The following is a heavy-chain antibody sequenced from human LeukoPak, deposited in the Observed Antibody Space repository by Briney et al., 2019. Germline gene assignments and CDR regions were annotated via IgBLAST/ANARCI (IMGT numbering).Heavy chain of an antibody. J-gene: IGHJ3*02. D-gene: IGHD3-22*01. CDR1: GYTFTNYY. Sequence: GASVKVSCKASGYTFTNYYMHWVRQAPGQGLEWMGIINPSGRSTTYVQQFQGRVTMTRDMSTSTVYMELSSLRSEDTAVYYCARGRNYYDSSDYYEGDAFDIWGQGTVVTVSS. CDR2: INPSGRST. V-gene: IGHV1-46*01. CDR3: ARGRNYYDSSDYYEGDAFDI.